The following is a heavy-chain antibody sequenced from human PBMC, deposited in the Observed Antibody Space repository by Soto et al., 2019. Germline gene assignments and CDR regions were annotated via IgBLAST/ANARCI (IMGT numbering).Heavy chain of an antibody. CDR3: ARALGYCSSTSCSPGYYYMDV. J-gene: IGHJ6*03. D-gene: IGHD2-2*01. Sequence: SVKVSCKASGGTFSSYTISWVRQAPGQGLEWMGRIIPILGIANYAQKFQGRVTITADKSTSTAYMEMSSLRSEDTAVYYCARALGYCSSTSCSPGYYYMDVWGKGTTVTVSS. CDR1: GGTFSSYT. CDR2: IIPILGIA. V-gene: IGHV1-69*02.